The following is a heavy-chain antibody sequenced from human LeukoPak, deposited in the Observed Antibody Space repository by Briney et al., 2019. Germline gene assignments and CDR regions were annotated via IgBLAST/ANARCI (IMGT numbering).Heavy chain of an antibody. CDR1: GFNFSSYE. V-gene: IGHV3-48*03. J-gene: IGHJ6*04. Sequence: GGPLRLLYAASGFNFSSYEMNWVRQAPGKGLEWISYISASGTITHYPDSVEGRFTISRDNAKNSLYLQMNSLRAEDTAVYYCARDGTPIHGSGWVYMDVWGKGTTVTVSS. D-gene: IGHD6-25*01. CDR2: ISASGTIT. CDR3: ARDGTPIHGSGWVYMDV.